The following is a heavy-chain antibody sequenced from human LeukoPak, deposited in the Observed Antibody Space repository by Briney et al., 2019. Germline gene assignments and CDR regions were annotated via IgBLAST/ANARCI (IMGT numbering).Heavy chain of an antibody. Sequence: PGGSLRLSCAASGYTFSNYCMHWARQAPGKALVCVSRTNTDGSSSSYAYSVKGRFTISRDNAKNTLFPQMNSLRAEDKAVYYCSRDTVGHHDYWGQGKLVTVSS. D-gene: IGHD4-17*01. CDR2: TNTDGSSS. V-gene: IGHV3-74*01. J-gene: IGHJ4*02. CDR1: GYTFSNYC. CDR3: SRDTVGHHDY.